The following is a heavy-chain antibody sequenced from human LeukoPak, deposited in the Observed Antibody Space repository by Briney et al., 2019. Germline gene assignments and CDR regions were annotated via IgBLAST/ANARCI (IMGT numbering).Heavy chain of an antibody. CDR1: GYTFTGYY. D-gene: IGHD2-21*01. CDR2: INPNSGGT. CDR3: ARVMGTYCGGDCYSGFDY. Sequence: ASVKVSCKASGYTFTGYYMHWVRQAPGQGLEWMGWINPNSGGTNYAQKFQGRVTMTRDTSISTAYMELSRPRSDDTAVYYCARVMGTYCGGDCYSGFDYWGQGTLVTVSS. V-gene: IGHV1-2*02. J-gene: IGHJ4*02.